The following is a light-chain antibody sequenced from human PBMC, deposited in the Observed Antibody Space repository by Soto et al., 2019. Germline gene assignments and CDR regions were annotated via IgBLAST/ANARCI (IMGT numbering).Light chain of an antibody. CDR3: QQYGSPIT. Sequence: EIVLTQSPGTLSLSPGERATLSCRASQSVSSSYLAWYQQKPGQAPRLLIYGASSRATGIPDRFSGSGSGTDFTLTISRLEPEAFAVYYCQQYGSPITFGQGTRLEIK. V-gene: IGKV3-20*01. J-gene: IGKJ5*01. CDR2: GAS. CDR1: QSVSSSY.